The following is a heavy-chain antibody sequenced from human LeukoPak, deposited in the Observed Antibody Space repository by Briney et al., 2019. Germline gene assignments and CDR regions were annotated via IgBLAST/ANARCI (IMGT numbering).Heavy chain of an antibody. CDR2: INAGNGIT. Sequence: ASVKVSCEACGYIFSSYTKHWMGQAPGQKVAWMGWINAGNGITQYSQKLQGRVTITRDTSASTAYMELSSLRSEDTAVYYCARDASPHHDYWGQGTLVTVSS. D-gene: IGHD2-2*01. CDR3: ARDASPHHDY. CDR1: GYIFSSYT. J-gene: IGHJ4*02. V-gene: IGHV1-3*01.